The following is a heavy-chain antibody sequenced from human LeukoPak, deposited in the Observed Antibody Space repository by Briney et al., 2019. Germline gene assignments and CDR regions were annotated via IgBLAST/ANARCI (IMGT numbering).Heavy chain of an antibody. CDR3: ARLAQVATIVSY. CDR1: GFTFSSYA. CDR2: ISYDGSNK. V-gene: IGHV3-30-3*01. J-gene: IGHJ4*02. D-gene: IGHD5-12*01. Sequence: PGRSLRLSCAASGFTFSSYAMHWVRQAPGKGLEWVAVISYDGSNKYYADSVKGRFTISRDNSKNTLYLQMNSLRAEDTAVYYCARLAQVATIVSYRGQGTLVTVSS.